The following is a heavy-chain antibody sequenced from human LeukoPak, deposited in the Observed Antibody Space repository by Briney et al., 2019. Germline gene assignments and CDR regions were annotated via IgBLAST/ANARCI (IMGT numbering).Heavy chain of an antibody. Sequence: ASVKVSCKASGGTFSSYAISWVRQAPGQGLEWMGRIIPILGIANYAQKFQGRVTITADKSTSTAYMELSSLRSEDTAVYYCARDLRLRYFDWLFDYWGQGTLVTVPS. CDR1: GGTFSSYA. CDR3: ARDLRLRYFDWLFDY. CDR2: IIPILGIA. D-gene: IGHD3-9*01. J-gene: IGHJ4*02. V-gene: IGHV1-69*04.